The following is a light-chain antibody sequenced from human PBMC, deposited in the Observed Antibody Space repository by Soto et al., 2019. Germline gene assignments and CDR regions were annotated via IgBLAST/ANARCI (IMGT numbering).Light chain of an antibody. CDR2: GAS. CDR1: QGISDY. Sequence: DIQLTQSPSFLSASVGDRVTISCRASQGISDYLAWYQQKPGKAPKLLLYGASTLQSGVPSRFSGSASGTEFTLTISSLQHEDFATYFCQQFNAYPLTFGGGTKLEIK. J-gene: IGKJ4*01. V-gene: IGKV1-9*01. CDR3: QQFNAYPLT.